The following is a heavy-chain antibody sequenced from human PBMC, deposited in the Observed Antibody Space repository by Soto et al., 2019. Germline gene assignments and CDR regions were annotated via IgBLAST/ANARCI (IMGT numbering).Heavy chain of an antibody. V-gene: IGHV4-31*03. J-gene: IGHJ4*02. Sequence: SETLSLTCTVSGGSISSGGYYWSWIRQHPGKGLEWIGYIYYSGSTYYNPSLTSRVTISVDMSKNQFFLKLSSVTAADTAVYYCARVYGPNYFDYWGQGTLVTVSS. CDR3: ARVYGPNYFDY. D-gene: IGHD3-10*01. CDR2: IYYSGST. CDR1: GGSISSGGYY.